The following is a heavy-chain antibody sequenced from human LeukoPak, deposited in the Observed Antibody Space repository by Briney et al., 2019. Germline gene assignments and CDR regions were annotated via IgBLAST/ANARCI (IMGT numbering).Heavy chain of an antibody. D-gene: IGHD4-17*01. CDR2: ISYDGSNK. CDR3: AKAGNYGDYTYYFDY. V-gene: IGHV3-30-3*01. J-gene: IGHJ4*02. CDR1: GFTFSSYA. Sequence: PGGSLRLSCAASGFTFSSYAMHWVRQAPGKGLEWVAVISYDGSNKYYADSVKGRFTISRDNSKNTLYLQMDSLRAEDTAVYYCAKAGNYGDYTYYFDYWGQGTLVTVSS.